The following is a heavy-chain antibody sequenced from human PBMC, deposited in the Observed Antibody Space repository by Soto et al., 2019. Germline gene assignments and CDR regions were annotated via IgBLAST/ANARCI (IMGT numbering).Heavy chain of an antibody. Sequence: GGSLRLSCAASGFTFSSYSMNWVRQAPGKGLEWVSYISSSSSTIYYADSVKGRFTISRDNAKNSLYPQMNSLRDEDTAVYYCARDNSYYYGSGSYWDYYGMDVWGQGTTVTVSS. D-gene: IGHD3-10*01. CDR2: ISSSSSTI. J-gene: IGHJ6*02. CDR3: ARDNSYYYGSGSYWDYYGMDV. CDR1: GFTFSSYS. V-gene: IGHV3-48*02.